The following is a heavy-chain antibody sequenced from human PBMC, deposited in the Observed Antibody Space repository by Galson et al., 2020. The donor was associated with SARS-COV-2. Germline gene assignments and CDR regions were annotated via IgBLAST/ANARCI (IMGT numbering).Heavy chain of an antibody. CDR3: TTDVYDSSGYYYVVGAFDI. CDR1: GFTFSNAW. D-gene: IGHD3-22*01. CDR2: IKSKTDGGTT. Sequence: GESLKISCAASGFTFSNAWMSWVRQAPGKGLEWVGRIKSKTDGGTTDYAAPVKGRFTISRDDSKNTLYLQMNSLKTEDTAVYYCTTDVYDSSGYYYVVGAFDIWGQGTMVTVSS. V-gene: IGHV3-15*01. J-gene: IGHJ3*02.